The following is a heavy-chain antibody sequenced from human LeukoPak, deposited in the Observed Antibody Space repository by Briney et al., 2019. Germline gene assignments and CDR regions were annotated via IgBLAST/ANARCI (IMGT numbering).Heavy chain of an antibody. CDR1: GFTFSSYT. Sequence: GGSLILSCAASGFTFSSYTMNWVRQAPGKGLESVSSISSSSRTTHYADSVEGRFTISRDNAKNSLYLQMNSLRAEDTAVYYCLRGDVRDYWGQGTLVTVSS. CDR3: LRGDVRDY. D-gene: IGHD2-21*01. CDR2: ISSSSRTT. J-gene: IGHJ4*02. V-gene: IGHV3-21*01.